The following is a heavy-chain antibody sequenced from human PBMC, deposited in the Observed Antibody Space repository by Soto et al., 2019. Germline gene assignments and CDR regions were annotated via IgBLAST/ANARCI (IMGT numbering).Heavy chain of an antibody. V-gene: IGHV3-23*01. J-gene: IGHJ6*02. D-gene: IGHD2-21*02. CDR1: GFTFSSST. CDR3: AKVTYYSYCMDV. Sequence: GGSLRLSCAASGFTFSSSTMNWVRQAPGKGLEWVSAIIDSGGYTYYADSVKGRFTISRDNSKNTLYLQMNSLRAEDTALYYFAKVTYYSYCMDVWRQRTTVTVSS. CDR2: IIDSGGYT.